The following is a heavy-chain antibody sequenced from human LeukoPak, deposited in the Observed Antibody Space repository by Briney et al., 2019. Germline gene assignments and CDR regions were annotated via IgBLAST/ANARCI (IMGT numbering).Heavy chain of an antibody. J-gene: IGHJ4*02. CDR1: GYTFTSYG. V-gene: IGHV1-18*01. Sequence: ASVKVSCKASGYTFTSYGISWVRQAPGQGVEWMGWISAYNGNTNYAQKLQGRVTMTTDTSTSTAYMELRSLRSDDTAVYYCARDPRIAVAGMIKYYFDYWGQGTLVTVSS. CDR2: ISAYNGNT. D-gene: IGHD6-19*01. CDR3: ARDPRIAVAGMIKYYFDY.